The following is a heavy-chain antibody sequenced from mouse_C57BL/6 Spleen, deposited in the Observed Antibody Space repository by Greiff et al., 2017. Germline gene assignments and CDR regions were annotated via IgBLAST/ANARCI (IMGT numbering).Heavy chain of an antibody. J-gene: IGHJ2*01. D-gene: IGHD1-1*02. CDR1: GFDFTNDW. V-gene: IGHV14-1*01. CDR3: ARGTANGTMVYFDY. Sequence: EVQLQQSGAELVKPGASVKLSCTASGFDFTNDWMHWVKQGPGRGLEWIGRIDPGSGETNYTSKFQGKSTMTGDNATNTAYLQLSSLTSEDTAVYYCARGTANGTMVYFDYWGQGTTLTVSS. CDR2: IDPGSGET.